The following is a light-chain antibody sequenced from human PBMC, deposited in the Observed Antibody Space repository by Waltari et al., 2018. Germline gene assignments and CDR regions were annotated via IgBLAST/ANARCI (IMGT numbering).Light chain of an antibody. J-gene: IGLJ2*01. Sequence: NFILTQPHSVSESPGKTVTNTCTRSSGSIASDDVQWFQQRPGSAPTTIIYENNLRPSGVPNRFSGSIDTSSNSASLTISGLRTEDEADYHCHSYDNTNEVFGGGTTLTVL. CDR3: HSYDNTNEV. CDR2: ENN. V-gene: IGLV6-57*03. CDR1: SGSIASDD.